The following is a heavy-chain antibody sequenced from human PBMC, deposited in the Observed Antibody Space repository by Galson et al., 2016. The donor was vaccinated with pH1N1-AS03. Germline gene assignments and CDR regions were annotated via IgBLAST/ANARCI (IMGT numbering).Heavy chain of an antibody. Sequence: SLRLSCAASGFTFDDYAMQWVRQAPGKGLEWVSGISWNSGGIGYADSVKGRFTISRDNAKNSLYLEMNSLRGEDTALYFCARAEYGAGSYVDYWGQGTLVTVSS. CDR1: GFTFDDYA. D-gene: IGHD3-10*01. J-gene: IGHJ4*02. CDR2: ISWNSGGI. CDR3: ARAEYGAGSYVDY. V-gene: IGHV3-9*01.